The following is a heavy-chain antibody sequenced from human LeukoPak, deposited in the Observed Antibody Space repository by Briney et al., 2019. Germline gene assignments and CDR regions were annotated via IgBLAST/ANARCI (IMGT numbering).Heavy chain of an antibody. CDR1: GFTFGDFA. Sequence: GGSLRLSSTASGFTFGDFAMSWVRQAPGKGLEWVGFIRTKTYGGTTEYAASVKGRFTISRDDSKSIAYLQMNSLKNEDTAVYYCTRGYCSSSSCPRDDYWGQGTLVTVSS. D-gene: IGHD2-2*01. CDR2: IRTKTYGGTT. J-gene: IGHJ4*02. V-gene: IGHV3-49*04. CDR3: TRGYCSSSSCPRDDY.